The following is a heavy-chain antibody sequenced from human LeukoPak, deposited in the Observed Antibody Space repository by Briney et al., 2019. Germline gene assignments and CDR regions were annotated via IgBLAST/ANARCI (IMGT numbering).Heavy chain of an antibody. D-gene: IGHD6-13*01. J-gene: IGHJ5*02. CDR1: GGSVSSYY. CDR2: IHNSGRT. V-gene: IGHV4-59*08. CDR3: VRHFHGSGYVVDL. Sequence: SETLSLTCSVSGGSVSSYYWSWIRQSPGKGLEWIGYIHNSGRTNYNPSLKSRVTGFVDTSKNQVSLRLSSVTAADTAVYFCVRHFHGSGYVVDLWGQGTLVTVSS.